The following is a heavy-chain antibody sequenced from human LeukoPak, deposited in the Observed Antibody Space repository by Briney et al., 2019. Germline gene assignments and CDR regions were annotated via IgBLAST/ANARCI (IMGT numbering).Heavy chain of an antibody. J-gene: IGHJ4*02. CDR2: INSDGSST. CDR3: ARASRDSSGYYFDY. CDR1: GFTFSSYW. V-gene: IGHV3-74*01. Sequence: PGGSLRLSCAASGFTFSSYWMHWVRQAPGKGLVWVSRINSDGSSTSYADSVKGRFTISRDNAKNTLYLQMNSLRAEDTAVYYCARASRDSSGYYFDYWGQGTLVTVSS. D-gene: IGHD3-22*01.